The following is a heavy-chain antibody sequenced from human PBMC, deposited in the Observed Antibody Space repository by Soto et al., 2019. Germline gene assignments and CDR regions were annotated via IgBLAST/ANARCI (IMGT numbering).Heavy chain of an antibody. D-gene: IGHD6-13*01. CDR2: ISSSSSYI. CDR1: GFTFSSYS. Sequence: EVQLVESGGGLVKPGGSLRLSCAASGFTFSSYSMNWVRQAPGKGLEWVSSISSSSSYIYYADSVKGRFTISRDNAKNSQSLQMNSLRAEDTAVYYWASPIAEAGTVRGPWGQGTLVTVSS. V-gene: IGHV3-21*01. J-gene: IGHJ5*02. CDR3: ASPIAEAGTVRGP.